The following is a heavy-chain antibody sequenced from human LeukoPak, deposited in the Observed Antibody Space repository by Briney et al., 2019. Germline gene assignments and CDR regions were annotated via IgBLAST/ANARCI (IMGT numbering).Heavy chain of an antibody. CDR2: IYYSEST. CDR1: GGSISISSYY. Sequence: SETLSLTCTLSGGSISISSYYWGWLRQPPGTGLEWIGRIYYSESTYYKPSLKSRVTIYVDTSKNQFSLKLSSVTAADTAVYYCARDYRKNTYYYDSSGYSHNWFDPWGQGTLVTVSS. CDR3: ARDYRKNTYYYDSSGYSHNWFDP. J-gene: IGHJ5*02. D-gene: IGHD3-22*01. V-gene: IGHV4-39*02.